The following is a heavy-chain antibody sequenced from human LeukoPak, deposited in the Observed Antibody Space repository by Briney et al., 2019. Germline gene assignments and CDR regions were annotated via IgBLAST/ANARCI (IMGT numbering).Heavy chain of an antibody. CDR2: IYYSGST. V-gene: IGHV4-59*08. CDR1: GGSISSYY. Sequence: PSETLSLTCTVSGGSISSYYWSWIRQPPGKGLEWIGYIYYSGSTNYNPSLKSRVTISVDTSKNQFSLKLSSVTAADTAVYYCARLSIAVAGFGYWGQGTLVTVSS. J-gene: IGHJ4*02. CDR3: ARLSIAVAGFGY. D-gene: IGHD6-19*01.